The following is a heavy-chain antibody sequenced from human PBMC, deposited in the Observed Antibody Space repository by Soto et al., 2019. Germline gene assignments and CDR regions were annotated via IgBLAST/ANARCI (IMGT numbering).Heavy chain of an antibody. CDR1: GYTFTNHG. Sequence: EASVKVSCKTSGYTFTNHGINWVRQAPGQGLEWMGWINPYNANTNYAQKLQGLDTMTTDTSTSTAYMDLRSLTSDDTAVYSCARDRVAGIWGDAFDIWGQGTMVTVSS. CDR3: ARDRVAGIWGDAFDI. D-gene: IGHD3-16*01. J-gene: IGHJ3*02. V-gene: IGHV1-18*04. CDR2: INPYNANT.